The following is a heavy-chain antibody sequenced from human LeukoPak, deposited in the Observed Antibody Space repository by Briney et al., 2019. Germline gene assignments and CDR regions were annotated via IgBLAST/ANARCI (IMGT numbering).Heavy chain of an antibody. CDR1: GGSFNTYY. CDR3: ARGLRFIQGPGYYYMDV. CDR2: MNPSGNT. D-gene: IGHD3-16*02. J-gene: IGHJ6*03. Sequence: SETLSLTCAVYGGSFNTYYWTWRRQTPGKGLEWVGEMNPSGNTNYHPSLESRVTISADTSKNQFSLNLGSVTAADTAIYDCARGLRFIQGPGYYYMDVWGKGTTVTVSS. V-gene: IGHV4-34*01.